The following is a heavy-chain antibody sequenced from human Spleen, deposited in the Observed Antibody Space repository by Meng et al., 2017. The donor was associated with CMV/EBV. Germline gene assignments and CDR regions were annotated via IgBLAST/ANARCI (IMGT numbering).Heavy chain of an antibody. CDR2: LSGSGVTT. D-gene: IGHD4-11*01. CDR1: GFSLSSNA. Sequence: EVQLLESGGGLVQPGGSLRLSCAVSGFSLSSNAMSWVRQAPGKGLEWVSALSGSGVTTYYADSVKGRFTISRDNSKNTLYLQMNSLRVEDTAIYYCAKHRYTNSLRFDDWGQGPLGTVDS. V-gene: IGHV3-23*01. J-gene: IGHJ4*02. CDR3: AKHRYTNSLRFDD.